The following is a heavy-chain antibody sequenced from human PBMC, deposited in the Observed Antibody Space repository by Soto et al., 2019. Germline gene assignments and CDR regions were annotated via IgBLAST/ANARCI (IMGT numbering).Heavy chain of an antibody. CDR1: GFTFSSYG. J-gene: IGHJ5*02. CDR3: ARDRIAAPRWWFDP. D-gene: IGHD6-6*01. Sequence: QVQLVESGGGVVQPGRSLRLSCAASGFTFSSYGMHWVRQAPGTGLEWVAVIWYDGSNKYYADSVKGRFTISRDNSKNTLYLQMNSLRAEDTAVYYCARDRIAAPRWWFDPWGQGTLVTVSS. V-gene: IGHV3-33*01. CDR2: IWYDGSNK.